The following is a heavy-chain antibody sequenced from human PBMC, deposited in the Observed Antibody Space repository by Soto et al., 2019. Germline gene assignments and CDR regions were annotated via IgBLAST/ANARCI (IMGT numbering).Heavy chain of an antibody. CDR3: ARSFCRDAVRCNWFDP. Sequence: QVQLQESGPGLVKPSETLSLTCTVSGAFSSTYYWSWIRQPPGKGLEWIGYMNNIGRTNYNPSLKSRVPISLDTSKTQFSLKLRSVIAADTAVYYCARSFCRDAVRCNWFDPWGLGTLVTASS. CDR2: MNNIGRT. CDR1: GAFSSTYY. J-gene: IGHJ5*02. D-gene: IGHD2-8*01. V-gene: IGHV4-59*01.